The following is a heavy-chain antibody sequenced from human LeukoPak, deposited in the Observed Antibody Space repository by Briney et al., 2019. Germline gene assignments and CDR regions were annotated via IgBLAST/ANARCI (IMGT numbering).Heavy chain of an antibody. CDR3: XXXXXXXYDSSGYHRSGDY. J-gene: IGHJ4*02. V-gene: IGHV4-59*01. Sequence: SETLSLTCTVSGGSISSYYWSWIRQPPGKGLEWIGYIYYSGSTNYNASLKSRVTISVDTSKNQFSLKLSAVNAADTAVYYCXXXXXXXYDSSGYHRSGDYWGQGTLVTVSS. CDR2: IYYSGST. CDR1: GGSISSYY. D-gene: IGHD3-22*01.